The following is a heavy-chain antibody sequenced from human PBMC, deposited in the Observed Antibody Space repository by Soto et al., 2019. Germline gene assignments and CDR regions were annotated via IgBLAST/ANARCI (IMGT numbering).Heavy chain of an antibody. CDR3: ARFSALYCSGGSCYSGNWFDP. Sequence: PSGTLSLTCTVSGGSISSYYWSWIRQPPGKGLEWIGYIYYSGSTNYNPSLKSRVTISVDTSKNQFSLKLSSVTAADTAVYYCARFSALYCSGGSCYSGNWFDPWGQGTLVTVSS. CDR2: IYYSGST. CDR1: GGSISSYY. V-gene: IGHV4-59*01. J-gene: IGHJ5*02. D-gene: IGHD2-15*01.